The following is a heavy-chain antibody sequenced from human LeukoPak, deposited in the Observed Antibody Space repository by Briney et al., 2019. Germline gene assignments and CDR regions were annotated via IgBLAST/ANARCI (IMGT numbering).Heavy chain of an antibody. V-gene: IGHV4-59*01. CDR1: GGSISSYY. D-gene: IGHD3-3*01. CDR2: IYYTGST. J-gene: IGHJ4*02. CDR3: ARGGVHFGVVIMDY. Sequence: SETTSLTCTVSGGSISSYYWSWIRQPPGKGLEWIGYIYYTGSTNYIPSLKSRVTISVDTSKNQFSLKLSSVTAADTAVYYCARGGVHFGVVIMDYWGQGTLVTVSS.